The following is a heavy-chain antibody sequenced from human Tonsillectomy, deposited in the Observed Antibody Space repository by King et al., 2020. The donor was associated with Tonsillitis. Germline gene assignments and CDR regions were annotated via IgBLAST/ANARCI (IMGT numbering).Heavy chain of an antibody. V-gene: IGHV3-21*06. CDR2: ISSGSTYI. J-gene: IGHJ4*02. CDR1: GFSFSDYT. CDR3: VRDRHADF. Sequence: VQLVESGGGLVKPGGSLRLSCAASGFSFSDYTMTWVRQAPGKGLEWVSSISSGSTYIYYADSVKGRFTISRDNAKNSVYLQMKSLRAEDTAVYYCVRDRHADFWGQGTLVTVSS.